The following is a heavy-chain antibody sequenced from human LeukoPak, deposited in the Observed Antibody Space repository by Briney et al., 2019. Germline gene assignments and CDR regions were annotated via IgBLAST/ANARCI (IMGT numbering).Heavy chain of an antibody. CDR1: GGSISSYC. V-gene: IGHV4-59*01. J-gene: IGHJ3*02. CDR2: IYYSGST. D-gene: IGHD5-24*01. Sequence: SETLSLTCTVSGGSISSYCWSWIRQPPGKGLEWIGYIYYSGSTNYNPSLKSRVTISVDTSKNQFSLKLSPVTAADTAVYYCASSRDGYNSAFDIWGQGTMVTVSS. CDR3: ASSRDGYNSAFDI.